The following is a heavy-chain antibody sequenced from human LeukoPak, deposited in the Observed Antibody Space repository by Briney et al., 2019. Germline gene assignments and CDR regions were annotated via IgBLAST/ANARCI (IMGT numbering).Heavy chain of an antibody. D-gene: IGHD3-3*01. J-gene: IGHJ4*02. V-gene: IGHV3-21*01. Sequence: GGSLRLSCTSSGFIFSSHWMNWVRQAPGKGLEWVSSISSSSSYIYYADSVKGRFTISRDNAKNSLYLQMNSLRAEDTAVYYCASDFWSGYAHWGQGTLVTVSS. CDR3: ASDFWSGYAH. CDR2: ISSSSSYI. CDR1: GFIFSSHW.